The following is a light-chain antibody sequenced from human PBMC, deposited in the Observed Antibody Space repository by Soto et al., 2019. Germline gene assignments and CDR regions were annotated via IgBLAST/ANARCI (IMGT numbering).Light chain of an antibody. CDR3: QSYDSSLNGVV. V-gene: IGLV1-40*01. CDR1: SSNIGAGYD. Sequence: QSVLTQPPSVSGAPGQRVTISCTGSSSNIGAGYDVHWYQQLPGTAPKLLIYGNNNRPSGVPDRFSGSKSGTSASLAITGLQAEDEADYYCQSYDSSLNGVVFGGGTTLTVL. CDR2: GNN. J-gene: IGLJ2*01.